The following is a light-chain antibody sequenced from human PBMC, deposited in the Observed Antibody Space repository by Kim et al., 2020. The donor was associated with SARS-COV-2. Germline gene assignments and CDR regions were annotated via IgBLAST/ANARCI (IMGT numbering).Light chain of an antibody. CDR3: QQYGNSPFT. Sequence: LSQGERSSHSCRASQSVRSKHLAWYQQKPGQAPRLLMYGASTRATGIPDRFIGSGSGTDFILTITRLEPEDLAVYYCQQYGNSPFTFGQGTKLEI. J-gene: IGKJ2*01. V-gene: IGKV3-20*01. CDR1: QSVRSKH. CDR2: GAS.